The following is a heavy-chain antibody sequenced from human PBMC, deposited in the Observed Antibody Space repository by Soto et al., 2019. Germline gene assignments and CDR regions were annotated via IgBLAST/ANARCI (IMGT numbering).Heavy chain of an antibody. Sequence: QVQLVESGGGVVQPGRSLRLSCAASGLTFSTFAMHWVRQAPGKGLDWVAVISYDGSNKYYADSVKGRFTISRDNSKNTLYLQMNSLTSEDTAVYYCARDPAGGSGHYYLFDYWGQGTLVTVS. V-gene: IGHV3-30-3*01. CDR1: GLTFSTFA. CDR2: ISYDGSNK. J-gene: IGHJ4*02. D-gene: IGHD3-22*01. CDR3: ARDPAGGSGHYYLFDY.